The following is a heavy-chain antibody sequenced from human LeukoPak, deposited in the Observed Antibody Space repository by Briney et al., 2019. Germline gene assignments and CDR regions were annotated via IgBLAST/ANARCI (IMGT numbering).Heavy chain of an antibody. D-gene: IGHD3-3*01. CDR3: ARDARGDYDFWSGYIPYYTDV. CDR2: INWNGGST. J-gene: IGHJ6*03. Sequence: PGGSLRLSCAASGFTFDDYGMSWVRQALGKGLEWVSGINWNGGSTGYADSVKGRFTISRDNAKNSLYLQMNSLRAEDTALYYCARDARGDYDFWSGYIPYYTDVWGKGTTVTVSS. V-gene: IGHV3-20*04. CDR1: GFTFDDYG.